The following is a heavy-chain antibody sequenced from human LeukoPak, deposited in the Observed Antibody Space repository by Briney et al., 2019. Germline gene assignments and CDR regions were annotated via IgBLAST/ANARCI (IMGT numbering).Heavy chain of an antibody. D-gene: IGHD3-9*01. V-gene: IGHV4-59*01. Sequence: SETLSLTCTVSGGSISSYYWSWIRQPPGKGPEWIGYIYYSGSTNYNPSLKSRVTISVDTSKNQFSLKLSSVTAADTAVYYCARGYYDILTGYYHFDYWGQGTLVTVSS. CDR3: ARGYYDILTGYYHFDY. J-gene: IGHJ4*02. CDR2: IYYSGST. CDR1: GGSISSYY.